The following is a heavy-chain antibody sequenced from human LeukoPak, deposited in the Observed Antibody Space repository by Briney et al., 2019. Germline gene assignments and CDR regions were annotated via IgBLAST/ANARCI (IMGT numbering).Heavy chain of an antibody. D-gene: IGHD3-22*01. CDR3: ARDGDSSGYYYYFDY. CDR1: GFTFSSYA. J-gene: IGHJ4*02. Sequence: HAGGSLRLSCAASGFTFSSYAMSWVRQAPGKGLEWVSAISGSGGSTSYAQKFQGRVTMTRDMSTSTVYMELSSLRSEDTAVYYCARDGDSSGYYYYFDYWGQGTLVTVSS. V-gene: IGHV3-23*01. CDR2: ISGSGGST.